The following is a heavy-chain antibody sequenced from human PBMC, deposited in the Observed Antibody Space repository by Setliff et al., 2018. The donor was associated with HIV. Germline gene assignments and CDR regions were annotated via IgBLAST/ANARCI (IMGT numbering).Heavy chain of an antibody. V-gene: IGHV3-74*01. Sequence: GGSLRLSCAASGFTFSSYWMHWVRQAPGKGLVWVFGMNTDGSSTRYADSVKGRFTISRDNAKNMLYLQMNSLSADDTAVYYCASFYGDYGYWGHGTQVTVSS. CDR1: GFTFSSYW. CDR2: MNTDGSST. CDR3: ASFYGDYGY. D-gene: IGHD3-10*01. J-gene: IGHJ4*01.